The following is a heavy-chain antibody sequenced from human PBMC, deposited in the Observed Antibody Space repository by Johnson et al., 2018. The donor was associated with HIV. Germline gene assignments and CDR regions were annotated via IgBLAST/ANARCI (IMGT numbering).Heavy chain of an antibody. D-gene: IGHD3/OR15-3a*01. CDR3: AKDWTERSTIPDAFDI. J-gene: IGHJ3*02. CDR2: IAYDGSKK. V-gene: IGHV3-30*18. CDR1: GFTFSSYA. Sequence: QEQLVESGGGVVQPGKSLRLSCAASGFTFSSYAIHWVRQAPGKGLEWVAIIAYDGSKKYYADSVKGRFTISRDNSKSTLYLQRNSLRVEDSAVYYCAKDWTERSTIPDAFDIWGQGTMVTVSS.